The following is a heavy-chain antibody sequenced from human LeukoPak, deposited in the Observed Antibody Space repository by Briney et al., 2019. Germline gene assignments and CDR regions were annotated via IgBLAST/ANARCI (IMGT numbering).Heavy chain of an antibody. CDR3: ARERYVDYGDYNRYFQH. J-gene: IGHJ1*01. Sequence: GASVKVSCKASGYTFTSYGISWVRQAPGQGLEWMGWISAYNGNTNYPQKLQGRVTMTTDTSTSTAYMELRSLISDDTAVYYCARERYVDYGDYNRYFQHWGQGTLVTVSS. CDR1: GYTFTSYG. V-gene: IGHV1-18*01. CDR2: ISAYNGNT. D-gene: IGHD4-17*01.